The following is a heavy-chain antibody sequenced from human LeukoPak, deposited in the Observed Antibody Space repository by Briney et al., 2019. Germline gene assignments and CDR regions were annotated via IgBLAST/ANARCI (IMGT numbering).Heavy chain of an antibody. D-gene: IGHD2-2*01. CDR3: ASPGGIVVVPAAHDAFDI. V-gene: IGHV3-23*01. Sequence: AGGSLRLSCAASGFTFSSYAMSWVRQAPGKGLEWVSAISGSGGSTYYADSVKGRFTISRDNAKNSLYLQMNSLRAEDTAVYYCASPGGIVVVPAAHDAFDIWGQGTMVTVSS. CDR1: GFTFSSYA. J-gene: IGHJ3*02. CDR2: ISGSGGST.